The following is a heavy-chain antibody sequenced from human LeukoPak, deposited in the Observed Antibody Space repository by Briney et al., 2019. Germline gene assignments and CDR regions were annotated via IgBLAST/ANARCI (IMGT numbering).Heavy chain of an antibody. V-gene: IGHV3-48*01. CDR3: ARDSSSGWEIFDY. CDR2: ISSSGSTI. CDR1: GFTFTSYS. D-gene: IGHD6-19*01. Sequence: PGGSLRLSCAASGFTFTSYSMNWVRQAPGEGLEWVSYISSSGSTIYYADSVKGRFTISRDNAKNSLYLQMNSLRAEDTAVYYRARDSSSGWEIFDYWGQGTLVTVSS. J-gene: IGHJ4*02.